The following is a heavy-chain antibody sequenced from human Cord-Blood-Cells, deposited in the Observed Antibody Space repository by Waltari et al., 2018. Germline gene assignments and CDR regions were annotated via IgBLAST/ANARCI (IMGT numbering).Heavy chain of an antibody. V-gene: IGHV3-53*04. Sequence: EVQLVESGGGLVQPGGSLGLSCAASGFTVRSNYMSWVRQAPGKGLEWVSVIYSGGSTYYADSVKGRFTISRHNSKNTLYLQMNSLRAEDTAVYYCARVTGTYYFDYWGQGTLVTVSS. CDR1: GFTVRSNY. CDR2: IYSGGST. CDR3: ARVTGTYYFDY. D-gene: IGHD1-20*01. J-gene: IGHJ4*02.